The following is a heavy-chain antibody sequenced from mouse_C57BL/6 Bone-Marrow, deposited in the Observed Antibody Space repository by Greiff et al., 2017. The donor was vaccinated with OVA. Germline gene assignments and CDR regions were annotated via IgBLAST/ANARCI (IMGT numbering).Heavy chain of an antibody. CDR2: IHPNSGST. Sequence: QVQLQQPGAELVKPGASVKLSCKASGYTFTSYWMHWVKQRPGQGLEWIGMIHPNSGSTNYNEKFKSKATLTVDTSSSTADMQLISLTSDDSAVYYCAYNYYAMDYWGQGTSVTVSS. V-gene: IGHV1-64*01. J-gene: IGHJ4*01. CDR1: GYTFTSYW. CDR3: AYNYYAMDY.